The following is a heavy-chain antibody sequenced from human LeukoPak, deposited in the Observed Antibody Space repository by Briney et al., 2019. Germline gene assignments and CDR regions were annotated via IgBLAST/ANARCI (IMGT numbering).Heavy chain of an antibody. CDR1: GFTFISSA. V-gene: IGHV1-58*01. D-gene: IGHD3-10*01. CDR3: AAVLYYGSLYGFDY. Sequence: SVNVSCKASGFTFISSAVQWVRQARGQRLEWIGWIVAGSGNTNYAQKFQERVTITSDMSTSTAYMELRSLRSEDTAVYYCAAVLYYGSLYGFDYWGQGTLVTVSS. J-gene: IGHJ4*02. CDR2: IVAGSGNT.